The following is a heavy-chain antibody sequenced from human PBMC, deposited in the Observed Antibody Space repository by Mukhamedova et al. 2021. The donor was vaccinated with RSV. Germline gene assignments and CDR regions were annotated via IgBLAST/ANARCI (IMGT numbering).Heavy chain of an antibody. D-gene: IGHD3-16*01. J-gene: IGHJ4*02. V-gene: IGHV3-23*01. CDR2: ISGSGGT. Sequence: GKGLEWVSVISGSGGTHYAASVKGRFTISRDNSKNTLYLQMNSLRAEDTAVYYCAKSLLGGFDYWGQGTMVTVSS. CDR3: AKSLLGGFDY.